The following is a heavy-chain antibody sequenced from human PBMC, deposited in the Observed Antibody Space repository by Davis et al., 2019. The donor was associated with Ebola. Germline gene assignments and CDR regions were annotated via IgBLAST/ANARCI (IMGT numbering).Heavy chain of an antibody. Sequence: ASVKVSCKASRYRFTSYYMHWVRQAPGQGLEWMGIINPITGGTSYAQNFQVRVNMTRDTSTSTVYMGLSSLRSEDTAVYYCAREGGRYYDSSGYVFDIWGQGTMVKVSS. D-gene: IGHD3-22*01. CDR2: INPITGGT. CDR1: RYRFTSYY. CDR3: AREGGRYYDSSGYVFDI. V-gene: IGHV1-46*01. J-gene: IGHJ3*02.